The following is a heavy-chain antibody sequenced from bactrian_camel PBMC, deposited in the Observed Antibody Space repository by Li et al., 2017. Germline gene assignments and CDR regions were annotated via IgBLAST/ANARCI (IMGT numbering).Heavy chain of an antibody. V-gene: IGHV3S40*01. D-gene: IGHD6*01. Sequence: QLVESGGGLVQPGGSLRLSCVASGFAFSSYAVTWVRQAPGKGLEWVSGINSGGTTYYADSVKGRFTISRDDARNTVSLQLNGLKTEDMGIYYCATLETDQYGSRYDYWGQGTQVTVS. CDR2: INSGGTT. J-gene: IGHJ4*01. CDR1: GFAFSSYA. CDR3: ATLETDQYGSRYDY.